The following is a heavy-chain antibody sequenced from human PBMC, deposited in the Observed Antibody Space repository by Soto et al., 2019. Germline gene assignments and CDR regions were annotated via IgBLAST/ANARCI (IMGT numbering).Heavy chain of an antibody. J-gene: IGHJ6*02. D-gene: IGHD3-9*01. V-gene: IGHV3-23*01. Sequence: GGSLRLSCAASGFTFSSYAMSWVRQAPGKGLEWVSAISGSGGSTYYADSVKGRFTISRDNSKNTLYLQMNSLRAEDTAVYYCAGVLRYSLGYYYYYGMDVWGQGTTVTVSS. CDR2: ISGSGGST. CDR3: AGVLRYSLGYYYYYGMDV. CDR1: GFTFSSYA.